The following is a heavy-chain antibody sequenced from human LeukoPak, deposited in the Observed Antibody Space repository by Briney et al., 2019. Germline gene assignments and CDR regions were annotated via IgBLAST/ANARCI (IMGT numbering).Heavy chain of an antibody. V-gene: IGHV3-11*04. Sequence: GGSLRLSCAAPGFTVSSNYMSWVRQAPGKGLEWVSYISSSGSTIYYADSVKGRFTISRDNAKNSLYLQMNSLRAEDTAVYYCARGRDLFDSWGQGTLVIVSS. CDR2: ISSSGSTI. J-gene: IGHJ4*02. CDR1: GFTVSSNY. CDR3: ARGRDLFDS.